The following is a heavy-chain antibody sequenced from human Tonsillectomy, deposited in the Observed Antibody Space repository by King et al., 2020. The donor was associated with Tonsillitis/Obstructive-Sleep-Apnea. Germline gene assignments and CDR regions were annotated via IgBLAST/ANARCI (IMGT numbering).Heavy chain of an antibody. CDR2: VRRKAENFAT. D-gene: IGHD4-11*01. V-gene: IGHV3-73*01. Sequence: VQLVESGGGLVQPGGSLKLSCAASGFTFSDSHMHWVRQAPGKGLEWVGHVRRKAENFATAYAASVKGRFTISRDESKDTLYLEMDSLKIKDTYVYYCSRQTYSCHYFWGQGTRVTVSS. CDR1: GFTFSDSH. J-gene: IGHJ4*02. CDR3: SRQTYSCHYF.